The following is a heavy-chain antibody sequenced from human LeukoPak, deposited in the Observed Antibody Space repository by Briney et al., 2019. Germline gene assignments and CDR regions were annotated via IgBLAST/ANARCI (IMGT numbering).Heavy chain of an antibody. Sequence: ESLKISCKGSGYSFTRYWIGWVRQIPGRGLEWVGLIHPGDSDTRYSPPFQGQVTISVDKSISTAYLQWSSLTASDTAMYYCANVVVINSRHWYFDVWGRGTLVTVSS. J-gene: IGHJ2*01. CDR3: ANVVVINSRHWYFDV. CDR2: IHPGDSDT. CDR1: GYSFTRYW. V-gene: IGHV5-51*01. D-gene: IGHD2-21*01.